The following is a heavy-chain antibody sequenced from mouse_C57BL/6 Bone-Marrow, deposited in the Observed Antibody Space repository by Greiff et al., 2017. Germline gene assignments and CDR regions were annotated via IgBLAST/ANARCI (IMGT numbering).Heavy chain of an antibody. Sequence: EVKLMESGGGLVKPGGSLKLSCAASGFTFSDYGMHWVRQAPEKGLEWVAYISSGSSTIYYADTVKGRFTISRDNAKNTLFLQMTSLRSEDTAMYYCARDSNYGGFDYWGQGTTLTVSS. V-gene: IGHV5-17*01. D-gene: IGHD2-5*01. CDR3: ARDSNYGGFDY. CDR1: GFTFSDYG. J-gene: IGHJ2*01. CDR2: ISSGSSTI.